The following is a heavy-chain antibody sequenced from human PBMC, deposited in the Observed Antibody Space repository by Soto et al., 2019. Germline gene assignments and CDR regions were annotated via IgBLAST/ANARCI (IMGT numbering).Heavy chain of an antibody. Sequence: EVQLVESGGGLVQPGGSLRLSCAASGFTFSSHSRNWVRRAPGKGLEWVSYISSSTRTIYYADSVKGRFTVSRDNAKNSLYMQMNSLRAEDTAVYYCPRDDEMGYFDYWGQGTLVTVSS. V-gene: IGHV3-48*01. CDR2: ISSSTRTI. J-gene: IGHJ4*02. CDR1: GFTFSSHS. D-gene: IGHD3-16*01. CDR3: PRDDEMGYFDY.